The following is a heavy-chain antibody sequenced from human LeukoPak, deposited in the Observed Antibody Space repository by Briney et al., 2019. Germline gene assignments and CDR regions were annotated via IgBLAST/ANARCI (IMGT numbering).Heavy chain of an antibody. D-gene: IGHD6-13*01. CDR1: GGSISSSSYY. J-gene: IGHJ5*02. CDR2: IYYSGST. CDR3: ARAWYSSSWYESVGWFDP. Sequence: SETLSLTCTVSGGSISSSSYYWGWIRQPPGKGLEWIGSIYYSGSTYYNPSLKSRVTISVDTSKNQFSLKLSSVTAADTAVYYCARAWYSSSWYESVGWFDPWGQGTLVTVSS. V-gene: IGHV4-39*07.